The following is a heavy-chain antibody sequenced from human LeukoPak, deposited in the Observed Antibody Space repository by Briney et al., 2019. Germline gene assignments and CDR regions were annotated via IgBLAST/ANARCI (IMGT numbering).Heavy chain of an antibody. D-gene: IGHD3-10*01. CDR2: IKQDGSEK. CDR3: ARGPQLKTGSYYVAN. V-gene: IGHV3-7*01. Sequence: GGSLRLSCAASGFTFGSYWMSWVRQAPGKGLEWVANIKQDGSEKYYVDSVKGRFTISRDNAKNSLYLQMNSLRAEDTAVYYCARGPQLKTGSYYVANWGQGTLVTVSS. CDR1: GFTFGSYW. J-gene: IGHJ4*02.